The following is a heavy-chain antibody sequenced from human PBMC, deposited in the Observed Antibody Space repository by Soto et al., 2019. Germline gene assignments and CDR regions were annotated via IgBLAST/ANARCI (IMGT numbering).Heavy chain of an antibody. D-gene: IGHD3-10*01. CDR2: IVVGSGNT. CDR1: GFTFTSSA. V-gene: IGHV1-58*01. J-gene: IGHJ6*02. Sequence: GASVKVSCKASGFTFTSSAVQWVRQARGQRLEWIGWIVVGSGNTNYAQKFQERVTITRDMSTSTAYMELSSLRSEDTAVYYCAAYYYGSGRPVYYYYGMDVWXQGTTVTVSS. CDR3: AAYYYGSGRPVYYYYGMDV.